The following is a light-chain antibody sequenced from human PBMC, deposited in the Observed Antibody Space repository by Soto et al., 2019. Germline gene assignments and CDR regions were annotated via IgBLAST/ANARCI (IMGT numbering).Light chain of an antibody. J-gene: IGKJ1*01. V-gene: IGKV3-15*01. CDR3: QQTTFWPLT. CDR1: QNTYRN. Sequence: EIVMTQSPATLSASPGERVTLSCRASQNTYRNCAWYQHRPGQSPRLLIYSASTRAPGIPARFSGSGSGTEFTLTISSLQSEDFAIYYCQQTTFWPLTFGQGTKVDVK. CDR2: SAS.